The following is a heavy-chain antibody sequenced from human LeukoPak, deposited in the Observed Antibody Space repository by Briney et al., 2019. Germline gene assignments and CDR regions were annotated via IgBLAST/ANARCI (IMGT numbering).Heavy chain of an antibody. Sequence: PGRSLRLSCAASGFSFRNYGMHWVRQAPGKGLEWVAVISYDGSNKYYADSVKGRFTISRDNSKNTLYLQMNSLRAEDTAIYYCAKSWELLNFDYWGQGTLVTVSS. CDR3: AKSWELLNFDY. J-gene: IGHJ4*02. CDR2: ISYDGSNK. D-gene: IGHD1-26*01. CDR1: GFSFRNYG. V-gene: IGHV3-30*18.